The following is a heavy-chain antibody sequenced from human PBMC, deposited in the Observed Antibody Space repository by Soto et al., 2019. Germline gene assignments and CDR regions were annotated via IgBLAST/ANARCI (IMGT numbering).Heavy chain of an antibody. Sequence: VQLLESGGGLIQPGGSLRLSCAASGFTFSYGIHWLRQAPGKGLEWVAYISYDSSNKFYGDSVKGRFTISRDNSKNTQFLHMNSLRAEDTAVYYCAKLVIGYCCVNTCDDYWGQGTLVAVSS. V-gene: IGHV3-30*18. CDR1: GFTFSYG. D-gene: IGHD2-15*01. CDR2: ISYDSSNK. CDR3: AKLVIGYCCVNTCDDY. J-gene: IGHJ4*02.